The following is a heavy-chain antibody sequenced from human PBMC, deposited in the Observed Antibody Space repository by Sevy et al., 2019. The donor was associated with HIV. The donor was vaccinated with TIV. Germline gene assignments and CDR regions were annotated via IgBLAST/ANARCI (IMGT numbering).Heavy chain of an antibody. CDR2: ISHNGRNQ. D-gene: IGHD2-15*01. V-gene: IGHV3-30*04. J-gene: IGHJ4*02. Sequence: GGSLILSCAASGFSLSDHAVSWVRQTPGKGLEWLAVISHNGRNQYYADSVKGRFTISKDDSKNTLYLQLNSLRAEDTAVYYCARFVGYCSGGRCSIIDFWGQGTLVTVSS. CDR1: GFSLSDHA. CDR3: ARFVGYCSGGRCSIIDF.